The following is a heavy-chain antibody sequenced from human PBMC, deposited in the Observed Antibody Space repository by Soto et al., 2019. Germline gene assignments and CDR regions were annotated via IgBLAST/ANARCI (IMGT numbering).Heavy chain of an antibody. CDR1: GYTLTELS. CDR3: ATGLLFIVVVPAALQN. V-gene: IGHV1-24*01. D-gene: IGHD2-2*01. CDR2: FDPEDGET. J-gene: IGHJ4*02. Sequence: QVQLVQSGAEVKKPGASVKVSCKVSGYTLTELSMHWVRQAPGKGLEWMGGFDPEDGETIYAQKFQGRVTMTEDTSTDTAYMELRSLRSEDTAVYYCATGLLFIVVVPAALQNWGQGTLVTVSS.